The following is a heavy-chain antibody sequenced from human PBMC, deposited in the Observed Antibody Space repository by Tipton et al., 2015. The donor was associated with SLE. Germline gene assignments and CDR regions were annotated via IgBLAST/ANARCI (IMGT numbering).Heavy chain of an antibody. D-gene: IGHD3-3*01. CDR3: ARGAYYGFSPDFDY. J-gene: IGHJ4*02. Sequence: QSGAEVKKSGSSVKVSCKASGGTFSNYAISWVRQAPGQGLEWMGGIIPIFGTANYAQKFQGRVTITADKSTSTAYMELSSLRSEDTALYYCARGAYYGFSPDFDYWGQGTLVSVSS. CDR2: IIPIFGTA. CDR1: GGTFSNYA. V-gene: IGHV1-69*06.